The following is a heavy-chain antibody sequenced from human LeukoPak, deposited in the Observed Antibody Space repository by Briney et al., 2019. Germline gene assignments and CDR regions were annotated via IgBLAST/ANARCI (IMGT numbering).Heavy chain of an antibody. CDR1: GLAFSAYK. Sequence: GGSMRLSCAASGLAFSAYKMYWVRQAPRKGLVWVSRISTDGYTTDYADFVQGRFTASRDNTKNTWSLEMNSLRAEDTAVYYCVVGGSPGYWDQGTLVTVSS. D-gene: IGHD2-15*01. CDR2: ISTDGYTT. CDR3: VVGGSPGY. J-gene: IGHJ4*02. V-gene: IGHV3-74*01.